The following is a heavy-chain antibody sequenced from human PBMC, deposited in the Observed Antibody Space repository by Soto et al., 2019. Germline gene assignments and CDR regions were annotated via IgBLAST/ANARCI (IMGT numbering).Heavy chain of an antibody. J-gene: IGHJ4*02. CDR1: GFNFDNYA. CDR2: VADNGNNK. CDR3: ARGTISVGIRLCDFYH. V-gene: IGHV3-30*03. Sequence: QTGGSLRLSCAASGFNFDNYAMHWVRQGPGGGLEWVAAVADNGNNKNHADSVKGRFTISRDNSNKTMFLQLTSLKEDDTGVYYYARGTISVGIRLCDFYHWGRGTPVTVSS. D-gene: IGHD1-26*01.